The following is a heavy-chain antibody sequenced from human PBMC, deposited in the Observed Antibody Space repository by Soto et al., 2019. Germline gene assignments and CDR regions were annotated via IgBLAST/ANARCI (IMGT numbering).Heavy chain of an antibody. D-gene: IGHD6-6*01. CDR3: ARGARLPGDYYYYMDV. CDR2: INPNSGGT. Sequence: ASVKVSCKASGYTFTGYYMHWVRQAPGQGLEWMGWINPNSGGTNYAQKFQGWVTMTRDTSISTAYMELSRLRSDDTAVYYCARGARLPGDYYYYMDVWGKGTTVTVSS. CDR1: GYTFTGYY. J-gene: IGHJ6*03. V-gene: IGHV1-2*04.